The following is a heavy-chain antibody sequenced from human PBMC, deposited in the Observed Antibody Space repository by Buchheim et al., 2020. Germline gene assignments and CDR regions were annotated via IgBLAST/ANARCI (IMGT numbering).Heavy chain of an antibody. D-gene: IGHD4-11*01. CDR3: ARQGSTITRWFDS. Sequence: EVQLVQSGAEMKKPGEFLKISCKGSGYNFDTSWIGWVRQMPGKGLEWMGIIYPRDSEIRYGPSFQGQVTLSADRSINTAYPQWSSLKASDTAMYYCARQGSTITRWFDSWGQGTL. J-gene: IGHJ5*01. V-gene: IGHV5-51*01. CDR1: GYNFDTSW. CDR2: IYPRDSEI.